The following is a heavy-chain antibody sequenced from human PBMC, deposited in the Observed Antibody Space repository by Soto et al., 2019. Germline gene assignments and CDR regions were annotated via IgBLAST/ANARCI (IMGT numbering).Heavy chain of an antibody. CDR1: GYSLSTYW. CDR2: IYPEDSDT. Sequence: ESVKISCMGSGYSLSTYWIVWVRQMPGKGLEWMGIIYPEDSDTRYSPAFEGQVTISADKSTRTAYMQWSSLKASDTAMYYCARRHYDSTGYMDVWGQGTTVTV. CDR3: ARRHYDSTGYMDV. V-gene: IGHV5-51*01. D-gene: IGHD3-22*01. J-gene: IGHJ6*02.